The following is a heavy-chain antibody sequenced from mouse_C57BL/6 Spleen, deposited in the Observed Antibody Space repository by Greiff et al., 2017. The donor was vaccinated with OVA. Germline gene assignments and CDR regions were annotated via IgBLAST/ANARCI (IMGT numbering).Heavy chain of an antibody. CDR1: GYTFTSYW. CDR3: AQMGMSTMVTAWFAY. J-gene: IGHJ3*01. D-gene: IGHD2-2*01. CDR2: IHPSDSDT. Sequence: QVQLQQPGAELVKPGASVKVSCKASGYTFTSYWMHWVKQRPGQGLEWIGRIHPSDSDTNYNQKFKGKATLTVDKSSSTAYMQLSSLTSEDSAVYYCAQMGMSTMVTAWFAYWGQGTLVTVSA. V-gene: IGHV1-74*01.